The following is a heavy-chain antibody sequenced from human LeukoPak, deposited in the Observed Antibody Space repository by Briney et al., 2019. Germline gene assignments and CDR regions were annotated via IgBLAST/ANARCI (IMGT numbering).Heavy chain of an antibody. Sequence: ASVKVSCKASGYTFTSYGISWVRQAPGQGLEWMGWISAYNGNTNYAQKLQGRVTMTTDTSTSTAYMELSSLRSEDTAVYYCAREVATAVPWFDPWGQGTLVIVSS. V-gene: IGHV1-18*01. J-gene: IGHJ5*02. CDR3: AREVATAVPWFDP. CDR1: GYTFTSYG. D-gene: IGHD5-12*01. CDR2: ISAYNGNT.